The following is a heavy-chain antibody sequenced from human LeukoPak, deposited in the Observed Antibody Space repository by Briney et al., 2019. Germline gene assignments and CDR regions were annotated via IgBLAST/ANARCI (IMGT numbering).Heavy chain of an antibody. CDR1: GFTFGDYA. J-gene: IGHJ6*04. CDR3: TRTMVRGVVPDYYYYGMDV. V-gene: IGHV3-49*04. CDR2: IRSKAYGGTT. D-gene: IGHD3-10*01. Sequence: PGGSLRLSCTASGFTFGDYAMSWVRQAPGKGLEWVGFIRSKAYGGTTEYAASVKGRFTISRDDSKSTAYLQMNSLKTEDTAVYYCTRTMVRGVVPDYYYYGMDVWGKGTTVTVSS.